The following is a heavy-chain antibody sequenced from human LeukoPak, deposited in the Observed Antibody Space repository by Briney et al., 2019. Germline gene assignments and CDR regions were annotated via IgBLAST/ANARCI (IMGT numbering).Heavy chain of an antibody. CDR2: INHSGST. D-gene: IGHD6-13*01. CDR3: ASQSYSSSWYRAFDI. J-gene: IGHJ3*02. CDR1: GGSFSGYY. Sequence: SETGSLTCAVYGGSFSGYYWSWVRQPPGKGLEWIGEINHSGSTNYNPSHKSRVTISVDTSKNQFSLKLSSVTAADTAVYYCASQSYSSSWYRAFDIWGQGTMVTVSS. V-gene: IGHV4-34*01.